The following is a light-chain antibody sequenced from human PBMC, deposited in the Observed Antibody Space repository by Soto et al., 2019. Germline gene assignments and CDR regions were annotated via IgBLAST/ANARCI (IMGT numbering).Light chain of an antibody. J-gene: IGKJ1*01. Sequence: GLSHSACTLSLYPGARATLSCRVSQSISSTYLTWYHQKPGQAPRLLIYDASRRATGIPDRFSGSGSGTDFSLTISRLEPEDFAVYYCQHYDIARWTFGLGTKVDIK. CDR1: QSISSTY. CDR2: DAS. CDR3: QHYDIARWT. V-gene: IGKV3-20*01.